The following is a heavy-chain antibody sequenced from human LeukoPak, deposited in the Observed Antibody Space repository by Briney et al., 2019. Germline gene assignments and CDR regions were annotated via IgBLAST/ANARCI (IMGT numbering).Heavy chain of an antibody. D-gene: IGHD2-15*01. CDR1: GYSISSGYY. J-gene: IGHJ6*04. CDR2: IYHSGST. Sequence: SETLSLTCAVSGYSISSGYYLGWIRQPPGKGLEWIGIIYHSGSTYYNPSLKSRVTISVDTSKNQFSLKLSSVTAADTAVYYCARDEDRGYYYYGMDVWGKGTTVTVSS. CDR3: ARDEDRGYYYYGMDV. V-gene: IGHV4-38-2*02.